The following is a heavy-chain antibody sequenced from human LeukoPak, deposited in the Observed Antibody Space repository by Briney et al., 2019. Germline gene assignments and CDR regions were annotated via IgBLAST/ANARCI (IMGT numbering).Heavy chain of an antibody. J-gene: IGHJ6*02. CDR1: GFTFSSYG. Sequence: GGSLRLSCAASGFTFSSYGMHWVRQAPGKGLEWVAVISYDGSNKYYADSVKGRFTISRDNSKNTLYLQMNSLRAEDTAVYYCARVEDSGYASDYYGMDVWGQGTTVTVSS. CDR3: ARVEDSGYASDYYGMDV. D-gene: IGHD5-12*01. CDR2: ISYDGSNK. V-gene: IGHV3-30*03.